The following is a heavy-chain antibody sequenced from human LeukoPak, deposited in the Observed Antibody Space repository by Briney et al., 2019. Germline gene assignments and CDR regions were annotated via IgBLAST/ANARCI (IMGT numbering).Heavy chain of an antibody. D-gene: IGHD2-2*01. CDR3: ARWYCSSTSCPTDP. V-gene: IGHV1-18*01. Sequence: ASVKVSCKASGYTFTSYGISWVRQAPGQGLEWMGWISAYNGNTNYAQKLQGRVTMTTDTSTSTAYMELRSLRSDDTAVYYCARWYCSSTSCPTDPWGQGTLVTVSS. CDR2: ISAYNGNT. CDR1: GYTFTSYG. J-gene: IGHJ5*02.